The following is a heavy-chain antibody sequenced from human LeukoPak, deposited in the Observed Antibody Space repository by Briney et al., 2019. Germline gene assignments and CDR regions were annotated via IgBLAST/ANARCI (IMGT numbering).Heavy chain of an antibody. J-gene: IGHJ4*02. CDR3: ALYDFWSGYYTFDY. CDR1: GYTFTGYY. Sequence: ASEKVSCKASGYTFTGYYMHWVRQAPGQGLEWMGWINPNSGGTNYAQKFQGRVTMTRDTSISTAYMELSRLRSDDTAVYYCALYDFWSGYYTFDYWGQGTLVTVSS. D-gene: IGHD3-3*01. CDR2: INPNSGGT. V-gene: IGHV1-2*02.